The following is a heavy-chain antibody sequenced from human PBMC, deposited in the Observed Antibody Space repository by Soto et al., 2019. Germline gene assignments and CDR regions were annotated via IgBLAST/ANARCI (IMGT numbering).Heavy chain of an antibody. Sequence: GGSLRLSCAASGFTFSSYSMSWVRQAPGKGLEWVSAISGSGGSTYYADSVKGRFTISRDNSKNTLYLQMNSLRAEDTAVYYCAKAAHQGYYYYGMDVWGQGTTVTVSS. D-gene: IGHD6-6*01. CDR1: GFTFSSYS. CDR2: ISGSGGST. V-gene: IGHV3-23*01. J-gene: IGHJ6*02. CDR3: AKAAHQGYYYYGMDV.